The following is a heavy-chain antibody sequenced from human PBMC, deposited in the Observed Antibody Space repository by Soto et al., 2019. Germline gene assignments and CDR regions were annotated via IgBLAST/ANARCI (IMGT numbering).Heavy chain of an antibody. CDR3: TTDHSTAYSDH. V-gene: IGHV3-23*01. J-gene: IGHJ5*02. D-gene: IGHD2-21*02. CDR2: IDFNGDRT. CDR1: GFAFSRQA. Sequence: GGSLRLSCSASGFAFSRQAMSWVRQAPGRGLEWVSTIDFNGDRTYYADSVKGRFTVSRDNSKSTLYLQMSSLRAEDTALYYCTTDHSTAYSDHWGQGTLVTVSS.